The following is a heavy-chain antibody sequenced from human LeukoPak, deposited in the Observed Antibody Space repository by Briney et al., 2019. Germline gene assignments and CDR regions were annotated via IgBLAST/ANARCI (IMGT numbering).Heavy chain of an antibody. Sequence: GGSLRLSCAASGFTFSNYAMNWVRQAPGKGLELVSAISGGGTTYYADSVKGRFTISRDNSRNTLYLQMKSLRAEDTALYYCAKDSPGVSNFDSWGHGTLVTVSS. D-gene: IGHD3-10*01. CDR1: GFTFSNYA. CDR3: AKDSPGVSNFDS. V-gene: IGHV3-23*01. J-gene: IGHJ4*01. CDR2: ISGGGTT.